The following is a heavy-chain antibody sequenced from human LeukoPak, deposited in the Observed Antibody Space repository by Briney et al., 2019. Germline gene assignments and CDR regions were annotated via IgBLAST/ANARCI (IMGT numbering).Heavy chain of an antibody. Sequence: WVSAIIGSGGSTYYSDSVKGRFTISRDNAKNTLYLQMNSLRAEDTAVYYCARDSGDYQFDYWGQGTLVTVSS. D-gene: IGHD4-17*01. J-gene: IGHJ4*02. CDR2: IIGSGGST. CDR3: ARDSGDYQFDY. V-gene: IGHV3-23*01.